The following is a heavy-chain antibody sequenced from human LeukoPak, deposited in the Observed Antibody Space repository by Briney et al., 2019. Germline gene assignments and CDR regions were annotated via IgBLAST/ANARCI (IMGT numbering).Heavy chain of an antibody. Sequence: PSETLSLTCTVSGGSISSYYWSWIRQPPGKGLEWIGYIYYSGSTNYNPSLKSRVTISVDASKNHLSLRLTSVTAADTAVYYCAKSSDYSNYVFGYWGLGTPVTVSS. J-gene: IGHJ4*02. CDR1: GGSISSYY. CDR3: AKSSDYSNYVFGY. V-gene: IGHV4-59*08. CDR2: IYYSGST. D-gene: IGHD4-11*01.